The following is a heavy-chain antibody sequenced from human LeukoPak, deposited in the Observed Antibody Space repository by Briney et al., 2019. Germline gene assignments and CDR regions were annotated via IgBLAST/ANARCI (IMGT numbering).Heavy chain of an antibody. CDR3: AGGPAY. Sequence: GGSLRLSCVGSGFTFSSYWMHWVRQGPGKGLEWVSRISIDGSTTTYADSVKGRFTISRDNAKNTAYLQMNSLRAEDTAVYYCAGGPAYWGRGNLVTVSS. D-gene: IGHD1-14*01. CDR2: ISIDGSTT. V-gene: IGHV3-74*01. J-gene: IGHJ4*02. CDR1: GFTFSSYW.